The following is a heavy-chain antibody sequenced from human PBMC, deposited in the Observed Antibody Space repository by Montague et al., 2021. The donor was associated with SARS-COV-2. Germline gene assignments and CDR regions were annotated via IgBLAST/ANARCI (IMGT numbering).Heavy chain of an antibody. V-gene: IGHV4-39*01. CDR1: GGSISSGSYY. J-gene: IGHJ4*02. D-gene: IGHD3-22*01. Sequence: SETLSLTCTVSGGSISSGSYYWGWIRQSPGKGLEWIGSIYYSGSTYYNPSLKSRVTISVDTSKNQFSLKLSSVTAADTAVYYCARHGTTRIAMIVVVIGYFDYWGQGTLVTVSS. CDR2: IYYSGST. CDR3: ARHGTTRIAMIVVVIGYFDY.